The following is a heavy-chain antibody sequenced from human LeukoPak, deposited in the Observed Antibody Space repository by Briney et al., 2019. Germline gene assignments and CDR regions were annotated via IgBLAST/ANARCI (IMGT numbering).Heavy chain of an antibody. D-gene: IGHD1-14*01. V-gene: IGHV4-30-4*08. CDR2: IYYSGST. J-gene: IGHJ4*02. Sequence: SETLSLTCTVSGGSISSSSYYWGWIRQPPGKGLEWIGYIYYSGSTYYNPSLKSRVTISVDTSKNQFSLKLSSVTAADTAVYYCARDNLTTGTRFDYWGQGTLVTVSS. CDR1: GGSISSSSYY. CDR3: ARDNLTTGTRFDY.